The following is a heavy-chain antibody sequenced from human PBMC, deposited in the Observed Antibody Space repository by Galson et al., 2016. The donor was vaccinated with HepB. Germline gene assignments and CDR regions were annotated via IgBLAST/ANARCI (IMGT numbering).Heavy chain of an antibody. CDR2: TSYNGSNK. CDR3: VKDHSSSWLTEC. J-gene: IGHJ4*02. V-gene: IGHV3-30*04. CDR1: GFTFSSYA. D-gene: IGHD6-13*01. Sequence: SLRLSCAASGFTFSSYAMNWVRQAPGKGLEWVAGTSYNGSNKYYIDSVKGRFTISRDDSKNTVYLQMNGLRGDDTAVYYCVKDHSSSWLTECWGQGTLVTVSS.